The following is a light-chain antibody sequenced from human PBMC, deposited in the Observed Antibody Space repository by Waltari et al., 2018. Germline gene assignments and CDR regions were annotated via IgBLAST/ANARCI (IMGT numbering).Light chain of an antibody. CDR3: MFWPSNVWV. Sequence: QPVLTQPPSSSASPGDSARLPCTLPRYFNVGDFIIYLYQHLPGSPPRFLLYYNSDSEKAQGSGVPIRFSGSKDASANAGILLISGLQSEDEADYYCMFWPSNVWVFGGGTKLTVL. V-gene: IGLV5-37*01. CDR2: YNSDSEK. CDR1: RYFNVGDFI. J-gene: IGLJ3*02.